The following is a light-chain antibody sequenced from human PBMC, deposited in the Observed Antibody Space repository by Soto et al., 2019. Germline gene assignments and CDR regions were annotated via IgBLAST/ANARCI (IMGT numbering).Light chain of an antibody. V-gene: IGKV3-11*01. CDR2: DAS. CDR3: QQRSNWRLT. CDR1: QSVSSY. J-gene: IGKJ4*01. Sequence: EIVLTQSPATLSLSPGERATLSCRASQSVSSYLAWYQQKPGQAPRLLIYDASNRATGIPARFSGSGSGTDFTLTISSLEPADFAVYYCQQRSNWRLTFGGGTKVDIK.